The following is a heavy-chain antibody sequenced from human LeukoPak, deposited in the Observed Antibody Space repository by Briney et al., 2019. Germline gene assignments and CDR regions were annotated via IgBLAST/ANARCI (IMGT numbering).Heavy chain of an antibody. D-gene: IGHD3-22*01. V-gene: IGHV3-23*01. CDR1: GFTFSGYA. CDR2: ISGSGGRT. Sequence: GGSLRLSCAASGFTFSGYAMSWVRQAPGKGLEWVSAISGSGGRTYYADSLEGRFTISRDNSKNTLYLQMNTLRAEDTALYYCAKGYDSSGPLDYFDYWGQGTLVTVSS. CDR3: AKGYDSSGPLDYFDY. J-gene: IGHJ4*02.